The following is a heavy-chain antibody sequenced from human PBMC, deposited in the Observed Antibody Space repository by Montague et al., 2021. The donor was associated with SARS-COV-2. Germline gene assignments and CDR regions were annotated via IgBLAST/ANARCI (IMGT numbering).Heavy chain of an antibody. D-gene: IGHD7-27*01. CDR2: IYYSGST. V-gene: IGHV4-59*12. CDR3: AKSSHIYETRGLRTGWFDP. CDR1: GGSISSYY. Sequence: SETLSLTYTVSGGSISSYYWSWIRQPPGKGLEWIGYIYYSGSTNYNPSLKSRVTISVDTSKKQFSLRLSSVTAADTAVYFCAKSSHIYETRGLRTGWFDPWGQGTLVTVSS. J-gene: IGHJ5*02.